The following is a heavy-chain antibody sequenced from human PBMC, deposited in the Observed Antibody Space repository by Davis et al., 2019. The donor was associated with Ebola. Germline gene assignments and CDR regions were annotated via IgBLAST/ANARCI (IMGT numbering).Heavy chain of an antibody. V-gene: IGHV4-4*08. CDR3: ASPYSGSYHVY. J-gene: IGHJ4*02. CDR2: LNNRGHF. CDR1: GDSLRDNY. D-gene: IGHD1-26*01. Sequence: SETLSLTCTVSGDSLRDNYCCWIRQSPGKGLEWIGYLNNRGHFNSNPSLGGRVTISVDTSRNHLSLKLRSVTAADTAVYYCASPYSGSYHVYWGQGILVTVSS.